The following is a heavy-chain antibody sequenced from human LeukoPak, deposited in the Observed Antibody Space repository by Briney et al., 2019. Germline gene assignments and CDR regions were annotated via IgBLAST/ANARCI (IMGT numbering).Heavy chain of an antibody. CDR2: IKTDGSST. CDR1: GFSFSTYY. J-gene: IGHJ4*02. Sequence: GGSLRLSCAASGFSFSTYYVNWVRQAPGKGLVWVSRIKTDGSSTSYADSVKGRFTISRGNAKNTLYMQMNSLRAEDTAVYYCARERSSGWSDYWGQGTLVTVSS. V-gene: IGHV3-74*01. D-gene: IGHD6-19*01. CDR3: ARERSSGWSDY.